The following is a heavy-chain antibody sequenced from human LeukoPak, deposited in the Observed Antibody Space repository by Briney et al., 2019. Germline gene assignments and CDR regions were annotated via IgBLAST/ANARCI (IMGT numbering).Heavy chain of an antibody. J-gene: IGHJ3*02. CDR3: ARGDFSDYGDYVDAFDI. CDR1: GFTFNNYW. Sequence: GGSLRLSCAASGFTFNNYWMSWVRQVPGKGLQWVANIKQDGSAKFYVDSVKGRFTISRDNTNNSLNLRMNSLRVEDTAVYYCARGDFSDYGDYVDAFDIWGQGTMVTVSS. CDR2: IKQDGSAK. V-gene: IGHV3-7*01. D-gene: IGHD4-17*01.